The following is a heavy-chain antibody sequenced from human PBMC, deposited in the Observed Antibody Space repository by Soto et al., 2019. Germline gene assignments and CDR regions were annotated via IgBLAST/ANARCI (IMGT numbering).Heavy chain of an antibody. V-gene: IGHV4-59*01. D-gene: IGHD3-3*01. CDR2: IFSTGTT. CDR1: GGSINNNY. J-gene: IGHJ4*02. Sequence: SETLSLTCTVSGGSINNNYWSWIRQPPGKGLEWIGYIFSTGTTNYNPSLESRVTISIDTSKNQLSLKLRSATAADTAVYYCARGGDNSPWYYTLWGQGALVTVSS. CDR3: ARGGDNSPWYYTL.